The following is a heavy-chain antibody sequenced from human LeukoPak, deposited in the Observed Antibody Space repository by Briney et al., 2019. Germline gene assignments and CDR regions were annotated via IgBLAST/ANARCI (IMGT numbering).Heavy chain of an antibody. J-gene: IGHJ4*02. CDR2: ISYDGSNK. CDR3: ARDPYYYDSSGYSVIDY. V-gene: IGHV3-30-3*01. Sequence: GGSLRLSCAASGFTVSSNYMSWVRQAPGKGLEWVAVISYDGSNKYYADSVKGRFTISRDNSKNTLYLQMNSLRAEDTAVYYCARDPYYYDSSGYSVIDYWGQGTLVTVSS. CDR1: GFTVSSNY. D-gene: IGHD3-22*01.